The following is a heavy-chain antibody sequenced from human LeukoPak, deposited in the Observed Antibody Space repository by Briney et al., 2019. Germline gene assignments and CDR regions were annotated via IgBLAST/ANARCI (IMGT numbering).Heavy chain of an antibody. CDR3: ARGDGEPNPSRIDY. V-gene: IGHV3-23*01. Sequence: GGSLRLSCAASGFTFSSYAMHWVRQAPGKGLEWVSAISGSGGSTYYADSVKGRFTISRDNSKNTLYLQMNSLRAEDTAVYYCARGDGEPNPSRIDYWGQGTLVTVSS. CDR2: ISGSGGST. D-gene: IGHD4-17*01. J-gene: IGHJ4*02. CDR1: GFTFSSYA.